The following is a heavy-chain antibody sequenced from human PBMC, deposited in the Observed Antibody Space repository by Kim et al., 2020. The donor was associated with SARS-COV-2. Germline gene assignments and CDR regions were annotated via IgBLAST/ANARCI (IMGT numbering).Heavy chain of an antibody. CDR3: ARAEVGTADFDH. V-gene: IGHV4-4*07. J-gene: IGHJ4*02. Sequence: SETLSLTCTVSGGSIGSFYWSWIRQPAGKGLEWIGRISTTAGTNYNPSLKSRVTMSLDTSNNQFSLNLNSVTAADTAVYYCARAEVGTADFDHWGQGTLV. D-gene: IGHD2-2*01. CDR1: GGSIGSFY. CDR2: ISTTAGT.